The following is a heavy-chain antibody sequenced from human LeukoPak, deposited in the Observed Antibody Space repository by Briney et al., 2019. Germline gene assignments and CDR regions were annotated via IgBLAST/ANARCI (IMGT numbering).Heavy chain of an antibody. J-gene: IGHJ3*02. CDR2: VSGSGGST. CDR3: AKDPRQWLVVDDAFDI. CDR1: GFTFSSYA. V-gene: IGHV3-23*01. Sequence: GGSLRLFCAPSGFTFSSYAMSWVRQAPGKGLEWVSAVSGSGGSTYDADSVKGRFTISRDNTKNTLYMQMNSLRAEDTAVYYCAKDPRQWLVVDDAFDIWGQGTMVTVSS. D-gene: IGHD6-19*01.